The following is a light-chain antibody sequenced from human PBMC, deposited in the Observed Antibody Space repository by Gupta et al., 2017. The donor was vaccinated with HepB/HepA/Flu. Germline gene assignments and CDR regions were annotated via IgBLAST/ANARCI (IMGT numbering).Light chain of an antibody. CDR2: DES. J-gene: IGKJ2*01. CDR1: EDIRKY. Sequence: DIQMTQSPSSLAASVGDRVTITCQASEDIRKYLNWYQQKPGKPPRLLIFDESDLQTAVPSRFTGSGSGTDFTLTITSLQPEDAATYYCQQFHILYTFGQGTKVEIK. CDR3: QQFHILYT. V-gene: IGKV1-33*01.